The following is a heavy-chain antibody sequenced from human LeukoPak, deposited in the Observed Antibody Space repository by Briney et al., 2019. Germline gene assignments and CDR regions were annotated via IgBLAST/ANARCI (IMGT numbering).Heavy chain of an antibody. Sequence: ASVTVSCKASGYTFTSYGISWVRQAPGQGLEGMGWISAYNGNTNYAQKLQGRVTMTTDTSTSTAHMELRSLRSDDTAVYYCARVVTMVRGVWDYWGQGTLVTVSS. D-gene: IGHD3-10*01. J-gene: IGHJ4*02. CDR3: ARVVTMVRGVWDY. V-gene: IGHV1-18*01. CDR1: GYTFTSYG. CDR2: ISAYNGNT.